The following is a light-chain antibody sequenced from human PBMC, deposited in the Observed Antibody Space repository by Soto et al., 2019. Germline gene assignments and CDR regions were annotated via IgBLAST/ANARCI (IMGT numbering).Light chain of an antibody. CDR3: SSYTSSSTVV. J-gene: IGLJ2*01. Sequence: QSVLTQPASVSGSPGQSITISCTGTSGDIGGYNYVSWYQHHPAKAPKLMVYDVSDRPSGVSNRFSGSKSGNTASLTISGLQAEDEADYYCSSYTSSSTVVFGGGTKLPVL. CDR1: SGDIGGYNY. V-gene: IGLV2-14*03. CDR2: DVS.